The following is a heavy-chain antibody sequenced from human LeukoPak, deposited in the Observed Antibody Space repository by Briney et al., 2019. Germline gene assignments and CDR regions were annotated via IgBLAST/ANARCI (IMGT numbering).Heavy chain of an antibody. J-gene: IGHJ4*02. D-gene: IGHD2-2*01. CDR2: ISAYNGNT. CDR1: GYTFTSYG. Sequence: WASVNVSCKASGYTFTSYGISWVRQAPGQGLEWMGWISAYNGNTNYAQKLQDRVTMTTDTSTSTAYMELRSLRSDDTAVYYCARGAGYCSSTSCPYGDYALFDYWGQGTLVTVSS. CDR3: ARGAGYCSSTSCPYGDYALFDY. V-gene: IGHV1-18*01.